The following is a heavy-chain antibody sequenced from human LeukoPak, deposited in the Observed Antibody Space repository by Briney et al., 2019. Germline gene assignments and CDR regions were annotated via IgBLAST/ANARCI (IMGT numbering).Heavy chain of an antibody. CDR2: ISAYNGNT. V-gene: IGHV1-18*01. Sequence: GASVKVSCKASGYTCTSYGISWVRQATGQGLEWMGWISAYNGNTNYAQKLQGRVTMTTDTSTSTAYMELRSLRSDDTAVYYCARDRLVVAAAGTGWFDPWGQGTLVTVSS. J-gene: IGHJ5*02. CDR1: GYTCTSYG. CDR3: ARDRLVVAAAGTGWFDP. D-gene: IGHD6-13*01.